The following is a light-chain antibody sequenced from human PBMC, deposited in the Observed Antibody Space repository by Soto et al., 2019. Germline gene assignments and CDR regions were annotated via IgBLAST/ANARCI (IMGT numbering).Light chain of an antibody. CDR2: LGS. J-gene: IGKJ3*01. CDR3: VQHLQSPFA. CDR1: QSLLHSDGRNY. V-gene: IGKV2-28*01. Sequence: DIVLTQSPLSLPVTPGEPASISCMSSQSLLHSDGRNYLDWYVHKPGQSPQLLIYLGSIRPSGGPERFSGSGSGTNFTLRISRVEAADVGVYYCVQHLQSPFAFGPATTVDIK.